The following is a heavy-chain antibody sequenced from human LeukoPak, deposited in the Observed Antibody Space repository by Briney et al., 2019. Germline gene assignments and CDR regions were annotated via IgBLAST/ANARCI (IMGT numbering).Heavy chain of an antibody. CDR2: ISSSSTTK. J-gene: IGHJ4*02. D-gene: IGHD3-10*01. CDR3: TRGPPDGSGNYYPGDF. Sequence: PGGSLRLSCAASGFTFSAYDMNWVRQAPGKGLKWLSYISSSSTTKYHADSVKGRFTISRDNAKNTLYLQMNSLRVEDTAVYYCTRGPPDGSGNYYPGDFWGQGTLVTVSS. CDR1: GFTFSAYD. V-gene: IGHV3-48*04.